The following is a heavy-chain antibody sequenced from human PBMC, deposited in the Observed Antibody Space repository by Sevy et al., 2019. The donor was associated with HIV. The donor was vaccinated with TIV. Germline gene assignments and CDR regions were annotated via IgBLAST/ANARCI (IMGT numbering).Heavy chain of an antibody. CDR1: GFTFSNYE. Sequence: GGSLRLSCVASGFTFSNYEMNWVRQAPGKGLEWVSYISSSGSSIYYADPVKGRFSISRANAKNPLFLQVNSLRAEDTAVYYCARDLGSPDAFDIWGQGTMVTVSS. CDR3: ARDLGSPDAFDI. D-gene: IGHD1-26*01. J-gene: IGHJ3*02. CDR2: ISSSGSSI. V-gene: IGHV3-48*03.